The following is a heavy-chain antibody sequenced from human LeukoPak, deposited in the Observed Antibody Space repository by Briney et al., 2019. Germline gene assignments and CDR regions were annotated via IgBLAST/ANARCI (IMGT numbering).Heavy chain of an antibody. J-gene: IGHJ4*02. D-gene: IGHD2-2*02. CDR1: GFTFSSYS. V-gene: IGHV3-48*01. CDR3: ARTRYCSSTSCYTEFDY. CDR2: ISSSSSTI. Sequence: GGSLRLSCAASGFTFSSYSMNWVRQAPGKGLEWVLYISSSSSTIYYADSVKGRFTISRDNAKNSLYLQMNSLRAEDTAVYYCARTRYCSSTSCYTEFDYWGQGTLVTVSS.